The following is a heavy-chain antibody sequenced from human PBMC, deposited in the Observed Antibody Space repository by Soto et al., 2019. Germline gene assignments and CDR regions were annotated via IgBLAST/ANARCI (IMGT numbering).Heavy chain of an antibody. CDR2: ISWNSGSI. Sequence: GGSLRLSCVASGFTFDDYVMHWVRQVPGKGLEWVSGISWNSGSIGYADSVKGRFTISRDNAKNSLYLQMNSLRDDDTAVYYCARPSSGWENWFDPWGQGTLVTVSS. CDR1: GFTFDDYV. J-gene: IGHJ5*02. D-gene: IGHD6-19*01. V-gene: IGHV3-9*01. CDR3: ARPSSGWENWFDP.